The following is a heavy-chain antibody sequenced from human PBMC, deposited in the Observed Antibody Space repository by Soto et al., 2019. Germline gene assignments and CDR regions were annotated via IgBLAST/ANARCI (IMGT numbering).Heavy chain of an antibody. CDR3: ARDQVSMVTSRGSWSTKHRPPRGRGGMDV. Sequence: GGSLRLSCAASGFTFSSYGMHWVRQAPGKGLEWVAVIWYDGSNKYYADSVKGRFTISRDNSKNTLYLQMNSLRAEDTAVYYCARDQVSMVTSRGSWSTKHRPPRGRGGMDVWGQGTTVTVSS. CDR1: GFTFSSYG. V-gene: IGHV3-33*01. CDR2: IWYDGSNK. D-gene: IGHD5-18*01. J-gene: IGHJ6*02.